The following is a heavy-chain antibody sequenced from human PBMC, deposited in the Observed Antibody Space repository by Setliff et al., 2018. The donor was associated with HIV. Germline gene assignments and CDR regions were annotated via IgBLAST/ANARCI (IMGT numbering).Heavy chain of an antibody. CDR1: GFTFSSYS. J-gene: IGHJ4*02. D-gene: IGHD3-9*01. Sequence: GGSLRLSCAASGFTFSSYSMHWVRQRPGKGLEWVSGISWNSDSIAYADSVRGRFTISRDNAKNSLYLQMNSLRPEDTAFYYCVKGYDVLTANPDSWGQGTL. CDR2: ISWNSDSI. CDR3: VKGYDVLTANPDS. V-gene: IGHV3-9*01.